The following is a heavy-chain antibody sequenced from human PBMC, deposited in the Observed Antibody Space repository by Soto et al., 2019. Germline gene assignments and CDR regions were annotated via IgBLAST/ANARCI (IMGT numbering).Heavy chain of an antibody. J-gene: IGHJ4*02. D-gene: IGHD3-9*01. V-gene: IGHV3-9*01. Sequence: EVQLVVAGGALVQPGRSLSLSCAASGFTFDDYALHCVRQDPGKGLEWVSGINFRSATIYYADSVQGRFTLSRDNAKKSLYLQIIRLRLDDTTLYYCAKDRLRYFEWVIDSWGQGNQVSVSS. CDR3: AKDRLRYFEWVIDS. CDR2: INFRSATI. CDR1: GFTFDDYA.